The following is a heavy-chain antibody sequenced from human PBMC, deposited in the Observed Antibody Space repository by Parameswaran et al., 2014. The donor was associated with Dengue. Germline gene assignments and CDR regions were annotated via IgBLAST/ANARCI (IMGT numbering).Heavy chain of an antibody. J-gene: IGHJ6*02. D-gene: IGHD3-22*01. CDR3: ARDGPMSANYYYYYGMDV. CDR2: IYSGGST. Sequence: WIRQPPGKGLEWVSVIYSGGSTYYADSVKGRFTISRDNSKNTLYLQMNSLRAEDTAVYYCARDGPMSANYYYYYGMDVWGQGTTVTVSS. V-gene: IGHV3-66*01.